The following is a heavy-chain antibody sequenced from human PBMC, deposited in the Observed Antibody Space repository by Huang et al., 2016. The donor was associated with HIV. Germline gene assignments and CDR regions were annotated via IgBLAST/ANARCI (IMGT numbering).Heavy chain of an antibody. CDR3: ARSLYDSSGSSLNYFDY. Sequence: QVQLQESGPGLVKPSQTLSLKCTVSGNSIRSGGHYWSWIRQPPGKGLEWIGFIFYSGRTYYNPSLKSRGTISGDTSKNQFSLKLGSVTAADAAVYYCARSLYDSSGSSLNYFDYWGLGTLVTVSS. D-gene: IGHD3-22*01. V-gene: IGHV4-30-4*08. CDR1: GNSIRSGGHY. J-gene: IGHJ4*02. CDR2: IFYSGRT.